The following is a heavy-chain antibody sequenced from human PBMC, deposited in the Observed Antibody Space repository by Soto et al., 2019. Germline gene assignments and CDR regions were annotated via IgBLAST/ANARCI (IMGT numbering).Heavy chain of an antibody. D-gene: IGHD1-26*01. CDR1: GGSIASGDSY. CDR3: ARVPIVGVTGYGGFNI. Sequence: QVQLEESGPGLVKPSQTLSLTCTVSGGSIASGDSYWSWIRQSPGKGLEWLDFIYFSGSSYHKASLESRLAISIDLSKNQFSLNLTSVTAADTAVYYCARVPIVGVTGYGGFNIWGQGTPVIVSS. CDR2: IYFSGSS. V-gene: IGHV4-30-4*01. J-gene: IGHJ3*02.